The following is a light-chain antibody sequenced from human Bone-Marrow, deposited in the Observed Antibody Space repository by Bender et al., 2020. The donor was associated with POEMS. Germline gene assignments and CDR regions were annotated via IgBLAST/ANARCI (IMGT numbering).Light chain of an antibody. CDR2: EGS. CDR3: SSYANDTLK. V-gene: IGLV2-14*02. J-gene: IGLJ3*02. CDR1: SSDVGSYQL. Sequence: SALTQPASVSGSPGQSITISCRGTSSDVGSYQLVAWYQQHPGKVPKLMIYEGSRRPSGVPNRFSGSFSGNTASLTISGLQADDEADYYCSSYANDTLKFGGGTKLTVL.